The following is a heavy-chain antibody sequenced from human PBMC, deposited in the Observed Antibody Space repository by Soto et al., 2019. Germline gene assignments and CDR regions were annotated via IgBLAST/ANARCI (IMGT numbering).Heavy chain of an antibody. Sequence: GGSLRLSCEASGFTFNNYAMSWVRQAPGKGLEWVSVISGSGGSTYYADSVKGRFTISRDNSKNTLYLQVNSLRAEDTAVYYCMLGYCSSTSCPNPVFACDYWGQGTLVTVSS. CDR1: GFTFNNYA. D-gene: IGHD2-2*01. CDR2: ISGSGGST. J-gene: IGHJ4*02. V-gene: IGHV3-23*01. CDR3: MLGYCSSTSCPNPVFACDY.